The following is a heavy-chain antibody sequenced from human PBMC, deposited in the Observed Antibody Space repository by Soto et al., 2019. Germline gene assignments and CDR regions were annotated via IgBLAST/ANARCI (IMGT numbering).Heavy chain of an antibody. CDR1: GYTFTSYY. J-gene: IGHJ6*03. Sequence: GASVKVSCKASGYTFTSYYMHWVRQAPGQGLEWMGIINPSGGSTSYAQKFQGRVTMTRDTSTSPVYMELSSLRSEDTAVYYCARDSRNNWNEGDYYYYYYMEVWGKGTRVTVSS. V-gene: IGHV1-46*03. CDR3: ARDSRNNWNEGDYYYYYYMEV. D-gene: IGHD1-1*01. CDR2: INPSGGST.